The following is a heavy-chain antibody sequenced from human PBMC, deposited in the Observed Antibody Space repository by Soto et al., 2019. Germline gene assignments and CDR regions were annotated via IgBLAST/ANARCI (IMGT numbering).Heavy chain of an antibody. CDR3: ARGVVVPAAIRGYVED. J-gene: IGHJ6*04. D-gene: IGHD2-2*01. CDR1: GASVSSSYYY. CDR2: IYYSGST. V-gene: IGHV4-39*07. Sequence: SETLSLTCTVSGASVSSSYYYWGWIRQPPGKGLEWIGSIYYSGSTYYNPSLKSRVTISVDTSKNQFSLKLSSVTAADTAVYYCARGVVVPAAIRGYVEDWGKGTTVTVSS.